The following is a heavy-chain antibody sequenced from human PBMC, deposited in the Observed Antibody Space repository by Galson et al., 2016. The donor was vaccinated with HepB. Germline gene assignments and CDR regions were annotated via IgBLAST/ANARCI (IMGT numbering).Heavy chain of an antibody. CDR3: AKAPRGAARRWDFDS. CDR2: INYGRTT. CDR1: GGSLTDYF. J-gene: IGHJ4*02. Sequence: SETLSLTCDVSGGSLTDYFWNWIRQPPGKGLEWLGEINYGRTTNYNPSLKSRITISVDTSKNQFSLKLDSVTAADTAVYYCAKAPRGAARRWDFDSWGQGTLVTVSS. D-gene: IGHD6-25*01. V-gene: IGHV4-34*10.